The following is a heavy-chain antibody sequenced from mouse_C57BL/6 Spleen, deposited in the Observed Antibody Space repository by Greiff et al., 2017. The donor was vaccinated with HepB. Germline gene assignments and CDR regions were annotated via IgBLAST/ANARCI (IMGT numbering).Heavy chain of an antibody. CDR3: AREGATHWYFDV. CDR2: INPNNGGT. V-gene: IGHV1-22*01. Sequence: SGPELVKPGASVKMSCKASGYTFTDYNMHWVKQSHGKSLEWIGYINPNNGGTSYNQKFKGKATLTVNKSSSTAYMELRSLTSEDSAVYYCAREGATHWYFDVWGTGTTVTVSS. CDR1: GYTFTDYN. D-gene: IGHD3-1*01. J-gene: IGHJ1*03.